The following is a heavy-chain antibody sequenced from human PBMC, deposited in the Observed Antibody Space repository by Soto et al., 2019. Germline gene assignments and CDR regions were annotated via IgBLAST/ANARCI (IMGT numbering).Heavy chain of an antibody. J-gene: IGHJ6*02. D-gene: IGHD3-3*01. V-gene: IGHV4-30-4*01. CDR2: IYYSGTT. CDR1: GGSINTGDYY. CDR3: ARGVDFEGFSPYGMDV. Sequence: RTCTVSGGSINTGDYYWTWIRQPRGKGLEWIGYIYYSGTTYYNPSLKSRVSLSLDTSKNHFSLRLTSVTAADTAVYYCARGVDFEGFSPYGMDVWGQGTTVTVSS.